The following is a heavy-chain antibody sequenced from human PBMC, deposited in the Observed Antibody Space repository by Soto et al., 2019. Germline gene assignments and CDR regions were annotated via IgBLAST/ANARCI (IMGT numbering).Heavy chain of an antibody. D-gene: IGHD3-10*01. Sequence: GGSLRLSCAASGFTFSSYAMHWVRQAPGKGLEYVSAISSNVGSTYYANSVKGRFTISRGNSKNTLYLQMGSLRAEDMAVYYCARDGSGSEHYYGSGSYFGGYYYYYMDVWGKGTTVTVSS. CDR1: GFTFSSYA. V-gene: IGHV3-64*01. CDR3: ARDGSGSEHYYGSGSYFGGYYYYYMDV. CDR2: ISSNVGST. J-gene: IGHJ6*03.